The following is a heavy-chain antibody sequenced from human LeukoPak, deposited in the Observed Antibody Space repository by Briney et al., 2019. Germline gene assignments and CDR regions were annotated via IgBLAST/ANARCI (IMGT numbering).Heavy chain of an antibody. CDR2: IYHSGST. CDR1: GASISSSNW. D-gene: IGHD6-13*01. Sequence: SETLSLTCAVSGASISSSNWLSWVRQPPGEGLEWIGEIYHSGSTNYNPSLKSRVTISVDTSKNQFSLKLTSVTAADTAVYYCARGYSSSWYLNWFDPWGQGTLVTVSS. V-gene: IGHV4-4*02. J-gene: IGHJ5*02. CDR3: ARGYSSSWYLNWFDP.